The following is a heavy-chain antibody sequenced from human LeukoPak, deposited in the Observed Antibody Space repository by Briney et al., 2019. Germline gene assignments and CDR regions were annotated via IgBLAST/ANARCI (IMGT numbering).Heavy chain of an antibody. J-gene: IGHJ6*02. CDR2: IYSGGST. Sequence: GGSLRLSCAASGFTVSSNYMSWVRQAPGKGLEWVSVIYSGGSTYYADSVKGRFTISRDNSKNTLYLQMNSLRAEDTAVYYCARAVYGSGSYYHYYYYGMDVWGQGTTVTVSS. CDR1: GFTVSSNY. D-gene: IGHD3-10*01. CDR3: ARAVYGSGSYYHYYYYGMDV. V-gene: IGHV3-66*01.